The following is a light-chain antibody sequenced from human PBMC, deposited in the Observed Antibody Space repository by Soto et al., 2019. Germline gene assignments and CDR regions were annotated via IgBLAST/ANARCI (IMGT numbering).Light chain of an antibody. V-gene: IGLV4-69*02. Sequence: QSVLTQSPSASASLGASVKLTCTLSSRHSNYAIAWHQQQPEKGPRYLMKLNSDGSHSRGDGIPDRFSGSSSGPERYLIISSLQSEDEAEYYCQTWGTGTVVFGGGTKLTVL. J-gene: IGLJ2*01. CDR2: LNSDGSH. CDR1: SRHSNYA. CDR3: QTWGTGTVV.